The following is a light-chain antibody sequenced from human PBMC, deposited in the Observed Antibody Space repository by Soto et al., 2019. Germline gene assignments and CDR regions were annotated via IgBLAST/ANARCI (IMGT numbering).Light chain of an antibody. CDR1: LSVSSSY. V-gene: IGKV3-20*01. J-gene: IGKJ3*01. Sequence: EIVLTQSPGTLSLSPGERATLSCRASLSVSSSYLAWYQQKPGQDPRLLIYGASSSATGIPDRFSGSGSGTDFTLPISRLEPEDFAVYYCQQYGSSPLTFGHGTKVDIK. CDR2: GAS. CDR3: QQYGSSPLT.